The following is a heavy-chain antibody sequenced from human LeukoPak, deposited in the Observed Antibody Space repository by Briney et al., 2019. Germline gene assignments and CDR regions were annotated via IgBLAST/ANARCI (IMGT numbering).Heavy chain of an antibody. CDR3: ARDWWDYYDSSGYYFDY. V-gene: IGHV1-2*02. CDR1: GYTFSGYY. CDR2: VNPRNDGT. D-gene: IGHD3-22*01. J-gene: IGHJ4*02. Sequence: ASVKVSCKASGYTFSGYYIHWVRQAPGQGLEWMGWVNPRNDGTDYAPKFQGRVTMASDTSISTASMELTRLTSGDTAVYYCARDWWDYYDSSGYYFDYWGQGTLVTVSS.